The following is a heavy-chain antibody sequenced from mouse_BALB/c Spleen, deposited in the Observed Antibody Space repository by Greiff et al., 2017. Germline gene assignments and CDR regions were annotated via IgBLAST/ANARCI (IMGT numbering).Heavy chain of an antibody. J-gene: IGHJ4*01. CDR1: GFNIKDTY. Sequence: VQLKHSGAELVKPGASVKLSCTASGFNIKDTYMHWVKQRPEQGLEWIGRIDPANGNTKYDPKFQGKATITADTSSNTAYLQLSSLTSEDTAVYYCARGMDYWGQGTSVTVSS. CDR2: IDPANGNT. CDR3: ARGMDY. V-gene: IGHV14-3*02.